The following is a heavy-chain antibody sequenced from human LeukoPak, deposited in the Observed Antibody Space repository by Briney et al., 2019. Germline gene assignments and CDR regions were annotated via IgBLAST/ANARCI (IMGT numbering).Heavy chain of an antibody. D-gene: IGHD3-16*01. Sequence: TSETLSLTCSVSGASIRSSTHYWAWLRQAPGTGLEWVGSIFYSGDTYYNPSLRSRLTIAVDTSKNQFSLDLASVTASDTGTYFCSRRGTTSSIGWFDPWGQGTVVAVSS. CDR1: GASIRSSTHY. V-gene: IGHV4-39*01. J-gene: IGHJ5*02. CDR3: SRRGTTSSIGWFDP. CDR2: IFYSGDT.